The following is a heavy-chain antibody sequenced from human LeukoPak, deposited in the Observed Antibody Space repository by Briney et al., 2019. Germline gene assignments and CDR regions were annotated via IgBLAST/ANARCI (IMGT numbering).Heavy chain of an antibody. J-gene: IGHJ4*02. CDR1: GYTFTSFG. CDR3: AREDGLGSYYNGFDY. CDR2: INPDNGHT. V-gene: IGHV1-18*01. D-gene: IGHD3-10*01. Sequence: ASVKVSCKASGYTFTSFGITWVRQAPGQGLQWMGWINPDNGHTIHGQNLQGRVTMTTDTSTTTVYLELRSLRSDDTAVYYCAREDGLGSYYNGFDYWGQGTLVIVSS.